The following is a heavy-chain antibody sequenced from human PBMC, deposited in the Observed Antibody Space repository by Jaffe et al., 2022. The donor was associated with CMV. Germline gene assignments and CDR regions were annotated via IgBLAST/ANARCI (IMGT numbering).Heavy chain of an antibody. CDR3: TTDPLIRFLEWLAPYNWFDP. CDR1: GFTFSNAW. D-gene: IGHD3-3*01. V-gene: IGHV3-15*01. J-gene: IGHJ5*02. CDR2: IKSKTDGGTT. Sequence: EVQLVESGGGLVKPGGSLRLSCAASGFTFSNAWMSWVRQAPGKGLEWVGRIKSKTDGGTTDYAAPVKGRFTISRDDSKNTLYLQMNSLKTEDTAVYYCTTDPLIRFLEWLAPYNWFDPWGQGTLVTVSS.